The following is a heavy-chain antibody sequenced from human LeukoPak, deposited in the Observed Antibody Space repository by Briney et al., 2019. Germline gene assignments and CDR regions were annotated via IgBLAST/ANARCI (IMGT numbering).Heavy chain of an antibody. Sequence: SETLSLTCTVSGGSISSSSYYWGWIRQPPGKGLEWIGSIYYSGSKCYNPSLKSRVTISVDTSKNQFSLKLSSVTAADTAVYYCAHYYDSRGYYLGYWGQGTLVTVSS. J-gene: IGHJ4*02. CDR2: IYYSGSK. D-gene: IGHD3-22*01. V-gene: IGHV4-39*01. CDR1: GGSISSSSYY. CDR3: AHYYDSRGYYLGY.